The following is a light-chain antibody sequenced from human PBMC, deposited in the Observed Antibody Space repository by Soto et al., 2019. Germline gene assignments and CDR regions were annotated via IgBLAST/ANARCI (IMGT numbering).Light chain of an antibody. CDR3: FSYAGSYTLV. V-gene: IGLV2-11*01. Sequence: QSALTQPRSVSGSPGQSVTISCTGTSSDVGGYNFVSWYQHHRGKAPKLMIYDVSKRPSGVPDRFSGSKSGSTASLTISGLQAEDEADYYCFSYAGSYTLVFGGGTKLSVL. J-gene: IGLJ3*02. CDR1: SSDVGGYNF. CDR2: DVS.